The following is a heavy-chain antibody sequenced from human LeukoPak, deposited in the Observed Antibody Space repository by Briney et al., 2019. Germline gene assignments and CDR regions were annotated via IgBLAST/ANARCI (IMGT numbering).Heavy chain of an antibody. CDR2: IKQDASEK. CDR1: GFTFSSYW. CDR3: ARDRRCSSTSCYYFDY. V-gene: IGHV3-7*04. D-gene: IGHD2-2*01. Sequence: GGSLRLSCAASGFTFSSYWMTWVRQAPGKGLEWVANIKQDASEKYYVDSVKGRFTISRDNAKNSLYLQMNSLRAEDTAVYYCARDRRCSSTSCYYFDYWGEGDLVTVSS. J-gene: IGHJ4*02.